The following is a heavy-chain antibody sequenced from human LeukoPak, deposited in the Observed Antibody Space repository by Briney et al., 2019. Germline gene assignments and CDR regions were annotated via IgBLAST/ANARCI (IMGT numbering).Heavy chain of an antibody. CDR1: GFTFSSYG. Sequence: GGSLRLSCAASGFTFSSYGMLWVRQAPGKGLEWVALIWYDGSNKYYADSVKGRFTISRDNSKNTLYLQMNSLRAEDTAVYYCARLSGSYFDYWGQGTLVTVSS. CDR2: IWYDGSNK. CDR3: ARLSGSYFDY. J-gene: IGHJ4*02. D-gene: IGHD1-26*01. V-gene: IGHV3-33*01.